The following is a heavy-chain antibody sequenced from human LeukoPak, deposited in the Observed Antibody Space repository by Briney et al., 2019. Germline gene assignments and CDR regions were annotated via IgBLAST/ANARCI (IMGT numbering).Heavy chain of an antibody. CDR1: GFTFSRYW. J-gene: IGHJ4*02. CDR3: ALQKVPDGYADY. D-gene: IGHD5-18*01. CDR2: INSDGSST. Sequence: GGSLRLSCAASGFTFSRYWMHWVRQAPGKGLVWVSRINSDGSSTDYADSVKGRFTISRDNAKNTLHLQMNSLRAEDTALYYCALQKVPDGYADYWGQGTLVTVSS. V-gene: IGHV3-74*01.